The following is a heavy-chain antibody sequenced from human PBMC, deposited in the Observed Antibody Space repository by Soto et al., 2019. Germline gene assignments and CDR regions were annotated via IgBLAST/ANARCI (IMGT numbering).Heavy chain of an antibody. D-gene: IGHD3-9*01. V-gene: IGHV1-18*01. CDR2: ISAYNGNT. CDR1: GYTFTSYG. CDR3: ARVGYDILTGYSKYNWFDP. Sequence: GASVKVSCKASGYTFTSYGISWVRQAPGQGLEWMGWISAYNGNTNYAQKLQGRVTMTTDTSTSTAYMELRSLRSDDTAVYYCARVGYDILTGYSKYNWFDPWGQGTLVTVSS. J-gene: IGHJ5*02.